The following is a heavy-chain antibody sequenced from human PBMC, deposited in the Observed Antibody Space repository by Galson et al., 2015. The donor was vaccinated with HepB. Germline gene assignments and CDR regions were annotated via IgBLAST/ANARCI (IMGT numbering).Heavy chain of an antibody. Sequence: SVKVSCKASGGSLSNYNFNWVRQAPGQGLEWVGRVIPSLDVVNESQKFQGRVTITADKSAATVYMELSRLTSGDTATYYCARVSGTYSTLAGDDWGQGTLVTVSS. CDR1: GGSLSNYN. J-gene: IGHJ4*02. D-gene: IGHD2/OR15-2a*01. CDR2: VIPSLDVV. V-gene: IGHV1-69*02. CDR3: ARVSGTYSTLAGDD.